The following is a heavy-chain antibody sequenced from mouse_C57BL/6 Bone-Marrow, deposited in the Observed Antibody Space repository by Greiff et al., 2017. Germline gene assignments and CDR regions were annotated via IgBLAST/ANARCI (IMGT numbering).Heavy chain of an antibody. CDR2: INPNNGGT. J-gene: IGHJ2*01. CDR3: GWLLRHY. V-gene: IGHV1-26*01. Sequence: EVQLQQSGPELVKPGASVKISCKASGYTFTDYYMNWVKQSHGKSLEWIGDINPNNGGTSYNQKFKGKATLTVDKSSSTAYMELRSLTSEDSSVYYCGWLLRHYWGQGTTLTVSS. CDR1: GYTFTDYY. D-gene: IGHD2-3*01.